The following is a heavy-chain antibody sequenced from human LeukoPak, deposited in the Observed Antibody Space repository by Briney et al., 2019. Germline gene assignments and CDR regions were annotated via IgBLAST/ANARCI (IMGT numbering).Heavy chain of an antibody. J-gene: IGHJ4*02. CDR2: IYSDGCP. Sequence: RGSLRLSRVASRFTVSSNFMSWVRQAPGRGVEGVSDIYSDGCPFYADSVQGRSTTSRDSSKNTLFLQICSLRDEGTAVYFCVRSTPCATSWFPLFDYWGQGTVVTVS. V-gene: IGHV3-66*01. CDR1: RFTVSSNF. D-gene: IGHD2-2*01. CDR3: VRSTPCATSWFPLFDY.